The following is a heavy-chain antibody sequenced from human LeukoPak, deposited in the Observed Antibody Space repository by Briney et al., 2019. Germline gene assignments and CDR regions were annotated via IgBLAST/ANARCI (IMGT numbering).Heavy chain of an antibody. J-gene: IGHJ4*02. CDR3: ARAAVDYCSSTSCSDPFDY. V-gene: IGHV1-69*01. CDR2: IIPIFGTA. CDR1: GGTFSSYA. D-gene: IGHD2-2*01. Sequence: SVKVSCKASGGTFSSYAISWVRQAPGQGLEWMGGIIPIFGTANYAQKFQGRVTITADESTSTAYMELSSLRSEDTAVYYCARAAVDYCSSTSCSDPFDYWGQGTLVTVSS.